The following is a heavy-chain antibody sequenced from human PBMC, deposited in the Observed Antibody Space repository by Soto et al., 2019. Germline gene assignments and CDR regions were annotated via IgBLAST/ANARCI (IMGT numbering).Heavy chain of an antibody. Sequence: GSLRLSCAASGFTFSSYSMNWVRQAPGKGLEWVSSISSSSHYIYYADSVKGRFTMSRGNAKNSLYLQMNSLRAEDTAVYYCAADRRERFAPWLDPWGQGTLVTVSS. V-gene: IGHV3-21*01. CDR2: ISSSSHYI. D-gene: IGHD1-26*01. CDR3: AADRRERFAPWLDP. J-gene: IGHJ5*02. CDR1: GFTFSSYS.